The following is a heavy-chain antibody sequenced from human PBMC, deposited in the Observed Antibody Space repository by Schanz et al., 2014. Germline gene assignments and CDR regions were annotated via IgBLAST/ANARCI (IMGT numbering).Heavy chain of an antibody. CDR1: GFSFSSYA. CDR2: ISGGGGTT. CDR3: AKYRGYYRVSGSYRELEY. D-gene: IGHD3-10*01. V-gene: IGHV3-23*04. J-gene: IGHJ4*02. Sequence: VQLVESGGGLVEPGGSLRLSCAASGFSFSSYAMSWVRQAPGKGLEWVSAISGGGGTTYYADSVKGRFTISRDNSKNTLYLQMNSLRPEDTAVYYCAKYRGYYRVSGSYRELEYWGQGTLVNVSS.